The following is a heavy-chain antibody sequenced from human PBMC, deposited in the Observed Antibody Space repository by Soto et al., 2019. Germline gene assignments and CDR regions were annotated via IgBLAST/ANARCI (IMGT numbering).Heavy chain of an antibody. V-gene: IGHV3-21*01. CDR2: ISSSSSYI. D-gene: IGHD2-21*02. CDR3: VRDLYGGNSGGTY. CDR1: GFTFSSYS. Sequence: EVQLVESGGGLVKPGGSLRLSCAASGFTFSSYSMNWVRQAPGKGLEWVSSISSSSSYIYYADSVKGRFTISRDNAKNSLYLQMNSLRAEDTAVYYCVRDLYGGNSGGTYWGQGTLVTVSS. J-gene: IGHJ4*02.